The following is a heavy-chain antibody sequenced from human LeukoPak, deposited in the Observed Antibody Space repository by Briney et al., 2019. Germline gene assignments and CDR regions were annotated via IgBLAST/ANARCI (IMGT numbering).Heavy chain of an antibody. CDR3: ASNLEGIAAAGSHFDY. D-gene: IGHD6-13*01. CDR1: GYSFTSYW. CDR2: IYPGDSDT. J-gene: IGHJ4*02. Sequence: GESLKISCKGSGYSFTSYWIGWVRQMPGKGLEWMGIIYPGDSDTRYSPSFQGQVTISADKSISTAYLQWSSLKASDTAMYYCASNLEGIAAAGSHFDYWSQGTLVTVSS. V-gene: IGHV5-51*01.